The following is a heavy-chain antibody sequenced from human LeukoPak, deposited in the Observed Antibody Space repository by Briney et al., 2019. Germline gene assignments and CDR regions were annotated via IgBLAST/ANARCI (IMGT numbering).Heavy chain of an antibody. CDR3: ARDTNREQDI. V-gene: IGHV3-7*01. D-gene: IGHD3-3*01. CDR1: GFTFSSYW. J-gene: IGHJ6*02. CDR2: IKQDGSEK. Sequence: GGSLRLSCAASGFTFSSYWMSWVRQAPGKGLEWVANIKQDGSEKYFVDSVKGRFTISRDNAKNTVYPQMGSLSTEDTAVYYCARDTNREQDIWGQGTTVTVSS.